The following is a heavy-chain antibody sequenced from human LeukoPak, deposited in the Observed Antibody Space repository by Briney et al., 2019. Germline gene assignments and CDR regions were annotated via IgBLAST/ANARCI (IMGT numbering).Heavy chain of an antibody. V-gene: IGHV1-46*01. CDR2: INPSGGST. CDR1: GYTFTSYY. J-gene: IGHJ3*02. Sequence: ASVKVSCKASGYTFTSYYMHWVRQAPGQGLEWMGIINPSGGSTSYAQKFQGRVTMTRDMSTSTVYMELSRLRSDDTAVYYCARARRVADEYDIWGQGTMVTVSS. CDR3: ARARRVADEYDI. D-gene: IGHD2-15*01.